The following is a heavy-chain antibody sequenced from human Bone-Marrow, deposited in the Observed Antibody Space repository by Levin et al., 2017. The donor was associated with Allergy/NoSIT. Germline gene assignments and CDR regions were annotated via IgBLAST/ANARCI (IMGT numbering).Heavy chain of an antibody. Sequence: PGGSLRLSCAASGFLFGDYAMHWVRLPPGRGLEWVSGVSWDSYNIDYADSVRGRFTISRDNTRHYLYLQMNSLRTEDTAFYYCVKVGDITGTTSTYYDSWGQGTLVTVSS. CDR1: GFLFGDYA. J-gene: IGHJ4*02. CDR3: VKVGDITGTTSTYYDS. CDR2: VSWDSYNI. V-gene: IGHV3-9*01. D-gene: IGHD1-14*01.